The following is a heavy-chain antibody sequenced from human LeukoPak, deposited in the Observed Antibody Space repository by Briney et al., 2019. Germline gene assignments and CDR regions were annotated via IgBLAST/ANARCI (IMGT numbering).Heavy chain of an antibody. V-gene: IGHV4-59*01. Sequence: SGTLSLTCSVSGASLSSYYWGWIRQSPGKGLEWLGYISDTGKTDYNPSLKSRGTLSLDTSKNQFSLRLTSVTAADTAVYYCVTGYYEPFDNWGQGTLVTVSS. CDR3: VTGYYEPFDN. CDR2: ISDTGKT. D-gene: IGHD3-3*01. CDR1: GASLSSYY. J-gene: IGHJ4*02.